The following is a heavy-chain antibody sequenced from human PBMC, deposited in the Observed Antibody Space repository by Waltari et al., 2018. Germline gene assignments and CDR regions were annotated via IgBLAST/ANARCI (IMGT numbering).Heavy chain of an antibody. Sequence: EVQLVESGGGLIQPGGSLRLSCSASGFKFTIREIAWVRQSPGKGLEWVAYISYAGTSEFYADSVKGRFTISRDDARNSIYLQMSDLRAEDTARYFCARETYASSAGYPDAFDFWGQGTLVTVSS. D-gene: IGHD5-12*01. V-gene: IGHV3-48*03. CDR1: GFKFTIRE. CDR3: ARETYASSAGYPDAFDF. J-gene: IGHJ3*01. CDR2: ISYAGTSE.